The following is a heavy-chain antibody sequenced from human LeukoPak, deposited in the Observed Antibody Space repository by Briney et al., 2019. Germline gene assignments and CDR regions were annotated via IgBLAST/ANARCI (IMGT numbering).Heavy chain of an antibody. CDR3: AEDLMGDPY. Sequence: PGRSLRLCCAASGFTFDDYAMHWVRQAPGKGLEWVSGISWNSGSIGYADSVKGRFTISRDNAKNSLYLQMNSLRAEDTALYYCAEDLMGDPYWGQGTLVTVSS. J-gene: IGHJ4*02. V-gene: IGHV3-9*01. D-gene: IGHD1-26*01. CDR1: GFTFDDYA. CDR2: ISWNSGSI.